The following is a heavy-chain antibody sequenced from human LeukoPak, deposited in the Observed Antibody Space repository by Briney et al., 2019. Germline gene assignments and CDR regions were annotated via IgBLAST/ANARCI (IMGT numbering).Heavy chain of an antibody. CDR2: VYHTGST. J-gene: IGHJ5*02. V-gene: IGHV4-61*01. CDR1: GDPVSRGSYY. Sequence: PSETLSLTCTVSGDPVSRGSYYWSWIRQPPGKELEWIGYVYHTGSTNYNPSLKSRVTISVDTSKNEFSLKMTSVTAADTAVYYCARGFASGWYSRYDPWGQGTLVTASS. D-gene: IGHD6-19*01. CDR3: ARGFASGWYSRYDP.